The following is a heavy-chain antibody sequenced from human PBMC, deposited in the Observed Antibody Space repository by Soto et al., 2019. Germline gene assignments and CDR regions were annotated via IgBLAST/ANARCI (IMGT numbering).Heavy chain of an antibody. D-gene: IGHD4-17*01. CDR1: GFTFSSYA. CDR2: ISSNGGST. CDR3: ARLSGTVTTPYFDY. V-gene: IGHV3-64*01. J-gene: IGHJ4*02. Sequence: GGSLRLSCAASGFTFSSYAMHWVRQAPGKGLEYVSAISSNGGSTYYANSVKGRFTISRDNSKNTLYLQMGSLRAEDMAVYYCARLSGTVTTPYFDYWGQGTLVTVSS.